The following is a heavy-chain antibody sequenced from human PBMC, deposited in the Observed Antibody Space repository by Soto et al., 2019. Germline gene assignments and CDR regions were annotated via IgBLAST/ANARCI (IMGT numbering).Heavy chain of an antibody. J-gene: IGHJ2*01. CDR3: ASTPFTTVVTLYCYFDL. D-gene: IGHD4-17*01. Sequence: QVQLVQSGAEVKKPGSSGKVSCKASGGTFSSYASSWVRQAPGQGLEWLGGIIPIFGTANYAQKFQGRVTITADESTSTAYMELSSLRSEDTAVYYCASTPFTTVVTLYCYFDLWGRGTLVTVSS. CDR1: GGTFSSYA. V-gene: IGHV1-69*01. CDR2: IIPIFGTA.